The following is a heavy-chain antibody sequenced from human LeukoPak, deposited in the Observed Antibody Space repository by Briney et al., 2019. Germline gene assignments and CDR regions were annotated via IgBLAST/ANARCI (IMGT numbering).Heavy chain of an antibody. J-gene: IGHJ6*03. V-gene: IGHV3-7*01. D-gene: IGHD2-2*01. CDR1: GFTFSSYW. Sequence: PGGSLRLSCAASGFTFSSYWMSWVRQAPGKGLEWVANIKQDGSEKYYVDSVKGRFTISRDNAKNSLYLQMNSLRAEDTAAYYCAREYCSSTSCYYYYYYYMDVWGKGTTVTISS. CDR3: AREYCSSTSCYYYYYYYMDV. CDR2: IKQDGSEK.